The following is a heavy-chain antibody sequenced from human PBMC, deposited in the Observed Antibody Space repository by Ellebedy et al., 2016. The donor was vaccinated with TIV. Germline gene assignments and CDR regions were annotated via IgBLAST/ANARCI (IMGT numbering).Heavy chain of an antibody. CDR1: GYTFTGYY. J-gene: IGHJ4*02. D-gene: IGHD5-18*01. CDR2: MNANSGNT. V-gene: IGHV1-8*02. Sequence: ASVKVSCKASGYTFTGYYLHWVRQATGQGLEWMGWMNANSGNTGYAQKFQGRVTMTRNTSISPAYMELSSLRSEDTAVYYCARDVQLIYIYGPDHFDYWGQGTLVTVSS. CDR3: ARDVQLIYIYGPDHFDY.